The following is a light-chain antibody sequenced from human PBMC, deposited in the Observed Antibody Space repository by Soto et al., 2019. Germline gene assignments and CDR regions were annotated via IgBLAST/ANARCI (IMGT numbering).Light chain of an antibody. Sequence: QSALTQPASVSGSPGQSITISCTGTSSDVGSYNYVSWYQHHPGKAPRLMIYASSNRPSGVSHRFSGSRSGNTASLTISGLQAEDEADYYCQSYDSSLSGSVFGGGTKLTVL. CDR3: QSYDSSLSGSV. V-gene: IGLV2-14*01. CDR2: ASS. J-gene: IGLJ2*01. CDR1: SSDVGSYNY.